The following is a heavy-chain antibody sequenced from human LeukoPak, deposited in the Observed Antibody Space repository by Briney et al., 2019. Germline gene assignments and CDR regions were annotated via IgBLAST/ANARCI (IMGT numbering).Heavy chain of an antibody. J-gene: IGHJ5*02. CDR2: ISYDGSTK. CDR1: GFTFSSYG. V-gene: IGHV3-30*03. D-gene: IGHD3/OR15-3a*01. CDR3: ARGAHFWTAYYAGGWFDP. Sequence: GGSLRLSCAASGFTFSSYGMHWVRQAPGKGLEWVAVISYDGSTKYYAVSVKGRFTISRDNSKDTLYLQMNSLRGDDTAVYYCARGAHFWTAYYAGGWFDPWGQGTLVTVFS.